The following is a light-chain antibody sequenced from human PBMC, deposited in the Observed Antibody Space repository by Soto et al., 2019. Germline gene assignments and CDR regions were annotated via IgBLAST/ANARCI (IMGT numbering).Light chain of an antibody. CDR1: QSVSSSY. V-gene: IGKV3-20*01. CDR2: GAY. J-gene: IGKJ1*01. CDR3: QQSGKT. Sequence: EVVLTQSPGTLSLSPGEIATLSCRASQSVSSSYLAWYQQKPGQAPRLLIYGAYSRATGIPDRFSGSGSGTDFTLTISRLEPEDFAVYYCQQSGKTFGQGTKVDIK.